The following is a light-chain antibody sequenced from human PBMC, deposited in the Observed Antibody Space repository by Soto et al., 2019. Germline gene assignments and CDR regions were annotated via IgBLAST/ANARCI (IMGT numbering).Light chain of an antibody. J-gene: IGKJ1*01. CDR1: QSISSW. Sequence: DIQMTQSPSTLSASVGDRVTITCRASQSISSWLAWYQQKPGKAPKLLIYKASSLESGVPSRFSGSGSGTVSTITSSRQPPDVFANYCCQHYNSFPTFGQGTKVEIK. CDR2: KAS. CDR3: QHYNSFPT. V-gene: IGKV1-5*03.